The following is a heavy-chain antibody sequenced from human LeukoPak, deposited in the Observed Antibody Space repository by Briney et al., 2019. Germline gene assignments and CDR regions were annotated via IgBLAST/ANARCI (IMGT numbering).Heavy chain of an antibody. CDR1: GYSFTSYW. Sequence: GESLKISCKGFGYSFTSYWIGWVRQRPGKGLEWMGIIYPGDSDTRYSPSFQGQVTISADKSISTAYLQWSSLKASDTAMYNCARLGWDDSSGYYFEYWGQGILVTVSS. CDR3: ARLGWDDSSGYYFEY. V-gene: IGHV5-51*01. J-gene: IGHJ4*02. CDR2: IYPGDSDT. D-gene: IGHD3-22*01.